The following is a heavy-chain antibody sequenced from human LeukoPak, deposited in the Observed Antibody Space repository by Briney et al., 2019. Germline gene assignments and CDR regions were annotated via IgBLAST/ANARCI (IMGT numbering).Heavy chain of an antibody. J-gene: IGHJ5*02. Sequence: RAGGSLRLSCAASGFTFSSYEMNWVRQAPGKGLEWVSYISSSGSTIYYADSVKGRFTISRDNAKNSLYLQMNSLRAEDTAVYYCARLFIAPAPWSAWGFDPWGQGTLVTVSS. D-gene: IGHD6-13*01. CDR1: GFTFSSYE. V-gene: IGHV3-48*03. CDR2: ISSSGSTI. CDR3: ARLFIAPAPWSAWGFDP.